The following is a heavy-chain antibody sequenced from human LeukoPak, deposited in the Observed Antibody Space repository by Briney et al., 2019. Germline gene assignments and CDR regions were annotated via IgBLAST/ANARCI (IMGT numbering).Heavy chain of an antibody. CDR1: GFTFSSYA. CDR2: ISGSGGST. V-gene: IGHV3-23*01. J-gene: IGHJ1*01. D-gene: IGHD1-26*01. CDR3: AKEGGSVGAPRPAEYFQH. Sequence: GGSLRLSCAASGFTFSSYAMSWVRQAPGKGLEWVSAISGSGGSTYYADSVKGRFTISRDNSKNTLYLQMNSLRAEDTAVYYCAKEGGSVGAPRPAEYFQHWGQGTLVTVSS.